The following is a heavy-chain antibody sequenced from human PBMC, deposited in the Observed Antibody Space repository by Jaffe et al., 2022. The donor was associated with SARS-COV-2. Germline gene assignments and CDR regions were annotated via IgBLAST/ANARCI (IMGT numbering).Heavy chain of an antibody. CDR1: GGTFSSYA. CDR3: ARSGYYDYVWGSYRYTLDY. V-gene: IGHV1-69*01. CDR2: IIPIFGTA. D-gene: IGHD3-16*02. Sequence: QVQLVQSGAEVKKPGSSVKVSCKASGGTFSSYAISWVRQAPGQGLEWMGGIIPIFGTANYAQKFQGRVTITADESTSTAYMELSSLRSEDTAVYYCARSGYYDYVWGSYRYTLDYWGQGTLVTVSS. J-gene: IGHJ4*02.